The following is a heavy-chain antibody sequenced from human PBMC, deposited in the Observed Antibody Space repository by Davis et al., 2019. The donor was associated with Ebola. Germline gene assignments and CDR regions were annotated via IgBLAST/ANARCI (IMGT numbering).Heavy chain of an antibody. J-gene: IGHJ4*02. D-gene: IGHD4-23*01. Sequence: ASVKVSCKASGYTFTSYYMHWVRQAPGQGLEWMGIINPSGGSTSYAQKFQGRVTMTRDTSTSTVYMELSSLRSEDTAEYYCARDYGGNCFDYWGQGTLVTVSS. CDR1: GYTFTSYY. V-gene: IGHV1-46*01. CDR3: ARDYGGNCFDY. CDR2: INPSGGST.